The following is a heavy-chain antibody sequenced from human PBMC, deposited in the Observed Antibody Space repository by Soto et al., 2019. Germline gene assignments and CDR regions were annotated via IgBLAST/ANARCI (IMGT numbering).Heavy chain of an antibody. CDR3: ARVMCGDCSTYYYYSMDV. D-gene: IGHD2-21*02. CDR1: GFTFGTYT. Sequence: EVQLVESGGGLVKPGGSLRLSCAASGFTFGTYTMNWVRQAPGKGLEWVSSIGTTSSYIYYADSVRGRFTISRDNTRDSLYLQMSSLRAEDTAVYYCARVMCGDCSTYYYYSMDVWGQETTVTVSS. J-gene: IGHJ6*02. CDR2: IGTTSSYI. V-gene: IGHV3-21*01.